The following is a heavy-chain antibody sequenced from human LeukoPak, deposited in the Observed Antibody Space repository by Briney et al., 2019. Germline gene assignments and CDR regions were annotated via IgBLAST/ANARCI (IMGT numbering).Heavy chain of an antibody. CDR1: GYTFTSYD. D-gene: IGHD2-15*01. Sequence: GASVKVSCKASGYTFTSYDINWVRQATGQGLEWMGWMNPNSGNTGYAQKFQGRVTMTRNTSISTAYMELSSLRSDDTAVYYCARELSYCSGGSCPPTDWFDPWGQGTLVTVSS. J-gene: IGHJ5*02. CDR2: MNPNSGNT. V-gene: IGHV1-8*01. CDR3: ARELSYCSGGSCPPTDWFDP.